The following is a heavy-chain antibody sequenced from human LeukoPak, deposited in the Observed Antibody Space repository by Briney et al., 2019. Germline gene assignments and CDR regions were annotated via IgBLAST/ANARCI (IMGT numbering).Heavy chain of an antibody. V-gene: IGHV1-46*01. CDR3: ARDIMVRGVIGYYFDY. J-gene: IGHJ4*02. CDR1: GYTFISYY. Sequence: GAPVKVSCKASGYTFISYYMHWVRQAPGQGLEWMGIINPSGGSTSYAQKLQGRVTKTRDTSTSTVYMELSSLRSEDTAVYYCARDIMVRGVIGYYFDYWGQGTLVTVSS. CDR2: INPSGGST. D-gene: IGHD3-10*01.